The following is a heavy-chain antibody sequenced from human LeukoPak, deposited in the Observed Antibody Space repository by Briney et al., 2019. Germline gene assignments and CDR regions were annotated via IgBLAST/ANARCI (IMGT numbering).Heavy chain of an antibody. CDR1: GFTFGDYA. D-gene: IGHD3-10*01. V-gene: IGHV3-49*04. J-gene: IGHJ4*02. CDR3: TKSWYYYGSGSSPLDY. Sequence: GGSLRLSCTASGFTFGDYAMSWVRQAPGKGLEWVGFIRSKAYGGTTEYAASVKCRFTISRDDSKSIAYLQMNSLKTEDTAVYYCTKSWYYYGSGSSPLDYWGQGTLVTVSS. CDR2: IRSKAYGGTT.